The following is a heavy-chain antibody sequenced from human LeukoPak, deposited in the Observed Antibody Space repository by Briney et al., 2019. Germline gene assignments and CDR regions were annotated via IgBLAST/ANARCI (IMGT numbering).Heavy chain of an antibody. CDR2: IYYSGST. D-gene: IGHD3-9*01. CDR1: GGSISSGGYY. V-gene: IGHV4-31*03. Sequence: SETLSLTCTVSGGSISSGGYYWSWIRQHPGKGLGWIGYIYYSGSTYYNPSLKSRVTISVDTSKNQFSLKLSSVTAADTAVYYCARGFYDILTGYYGGFDYWGQGTLVTVSS. CDR3: ARGFYDILTGYYGGFDY. J-gene: IGHJ4*02.